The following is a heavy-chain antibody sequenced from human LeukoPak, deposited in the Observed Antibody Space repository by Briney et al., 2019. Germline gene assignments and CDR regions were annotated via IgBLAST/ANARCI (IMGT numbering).Heavy chain of an antibody. CDR1: GFTVSSNY. V-gene: IGHV3-30-3*01. CDR2: ISFDGGNK. Sequence: PGGSLRLSCAASGFTVSSNYMSWVRQAPGKGLEWVAIISFDGGNKYYADSVKGRFTISRDNSKSTLYLQMNSLRAEDTAVYYCARDGIVGSPLFKFDYWGQGTLVTVSS. CDR3: ARDGIVGSPLFKFDY. J-gene: IGHJ4*02. D-gene: IGHD1-26*01.